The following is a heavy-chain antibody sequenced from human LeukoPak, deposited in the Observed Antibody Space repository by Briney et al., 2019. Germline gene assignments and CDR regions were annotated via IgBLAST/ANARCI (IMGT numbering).Heavy chain of an antibody. J-gene: IGHJ4*02. Sequence: SETLSLTCTVSGGSIRSSYYYWSWIRQPPGKGLEWIGEINHSGSTNYNPSLKSRVTISVDTSKNQFSLKLSSVTAADTAVYYCARGTYYYDSSGYYYVSRPFDYWGQGTLVTVSS. CDR3: ARGTYYYDSSGYYYVSRPFDY. CDR1: GGSIRSSYYY. D-gene: IGHD3-22*01. CDR2: INHSGST. V-gene: IGHV4-39*07.